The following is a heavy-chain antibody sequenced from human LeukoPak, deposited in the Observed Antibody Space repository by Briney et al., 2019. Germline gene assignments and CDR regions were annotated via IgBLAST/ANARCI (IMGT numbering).Heavy chain of an antibody. CDR2: ISYDGSNK. V-gene: IGHV3-30*04. D-gene: IGHD4-17*01. Sequence: GGSLRLSCAASGFTFSSYAMHWVRQAPGKGLEWVAVISYDGSNKYYADSVKGRFTISRDNSKNTLYVQMNSLRAEDTAVYYCAKEIWPTVTTPGWTYFDYWGQGTLATVSS. J-gene: IGHJ4*02. CDR1: GFTFSSYA. CDR3: AKEIWPTVTTPGWTYFDY.